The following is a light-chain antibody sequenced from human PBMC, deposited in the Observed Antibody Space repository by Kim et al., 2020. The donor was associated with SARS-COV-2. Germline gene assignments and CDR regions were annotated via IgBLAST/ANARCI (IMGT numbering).Light chain of an antibody. V-gene: IGKV3-11*01. Sequence: LSTEECATPSCGGSHSVNSYLAWYQQKPGQAPRLLIYAASSRATGIPARFSGSGSGTDFTLTISSLEPEDFAVYYCQQYSDWPLTFGGGTKVDIK. CDR3: QQYSDWPLT. J-gene: IGKJ4*01. CDR1: HSVNSY. CDR2: AAS.